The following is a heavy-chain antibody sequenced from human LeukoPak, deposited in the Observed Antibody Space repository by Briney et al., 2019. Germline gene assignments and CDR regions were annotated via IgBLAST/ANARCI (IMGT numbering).Heavy chain of an antibody. Sequence: PGGSLRLSCAASGLTFSSYSMNWVRQAPGKGLEWVSSISSSSSYIYYADSVKGRFTISRNNAKNSLYLQMNSLRAEDAAVYYCARPPDNYHYYYMDVWGKGTTVTVSS. J-gene: IGHJ6*03. V-gene: IGHV3-21*01. CDR2: ISSSSSYI. CDR1: GLTFSSYS. CDR3: ARPPDNYHYYYMDV.